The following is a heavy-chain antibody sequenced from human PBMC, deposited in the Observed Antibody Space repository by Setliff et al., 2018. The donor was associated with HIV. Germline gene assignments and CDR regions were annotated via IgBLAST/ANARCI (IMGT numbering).Heavy chain of an antibody. J-gene: IGHJ4*02. CDR2: ISTNNDLV. Sequence: ASVKVSCKASGYTFTNYGVSWVRQAPGQGLEWMGWISTNNDLVGYAQKFRGRVTMTTDTSTSTAYMELTSLRSDDTAMYYCARDANYIRDYWGQGTLVTVSS. CDR1: GYTFTNYG. CDR3: ARDANYIRDY. V-gene: IGHV1-18*01. D-gene: IGHD3-10*02.